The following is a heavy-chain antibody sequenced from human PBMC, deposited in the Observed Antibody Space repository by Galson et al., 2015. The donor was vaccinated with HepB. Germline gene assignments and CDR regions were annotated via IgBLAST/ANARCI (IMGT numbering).Heavy chain of an antibody. V-gene: IGHV1-69*04. J-gene: IGHJ4*02. D-gene: IGHD5-12*01. CDR1: GDTFSSQA. CDR3: ATMVGYSGYDFTSR. CDR2: IIPILGTA. Sequence: SVKVSCKASGDTFSSQAINWVRQAPGQGLEWMGRIIPILGTANYAHKFQGRVTITAHKSTNTAYMELSSLRSEDTAVYYCATMVGYSGYDFTSRWGQGTLVTVSS.